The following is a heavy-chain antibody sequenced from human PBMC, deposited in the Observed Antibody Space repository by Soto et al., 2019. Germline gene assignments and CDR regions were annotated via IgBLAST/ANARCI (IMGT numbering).Heavy chain of an antibody. D-gene: IGHD3-9*01. J-gene: IGHJ4*02. Sequence: ASVKVSCKASGYTFTSYDINWVRQATGQGLEWMGWMNPNSGNTGYAQKFQGRVTMTRNTSISTAYMELSSLRSEDTAAYYCARVPGVLRYFDWLLPTDYWGQGTLVTVS. CDR1: GYTFTSYD. V-gene: IGHV1-8*01. CDR2: MNPNSGNT. CDR3: ARVPGVLRYFDWLLPTDY.